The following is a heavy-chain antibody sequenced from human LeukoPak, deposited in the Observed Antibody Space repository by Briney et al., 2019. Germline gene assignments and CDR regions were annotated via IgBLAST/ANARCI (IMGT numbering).Heavy chain of an antibody. CDR3: AKDRNAWPTNFDS. CDR1: GFTFSTYA. V-gene: IGHV3-23*01. J-gene: IGHJ4*02. CDR2: ISRSGGTT. Sequence: GGSLRLSCAASGFTFSTYAVNWVRQAPGKGLEWVSAISRSGGTTYYADSVKGRFSISRGNSKNTLYLRMNSLRDEDTAIYYRAKDRNAWPTNFDSWGQGTLVTVSA. D-gene: IGHD5-24*01.